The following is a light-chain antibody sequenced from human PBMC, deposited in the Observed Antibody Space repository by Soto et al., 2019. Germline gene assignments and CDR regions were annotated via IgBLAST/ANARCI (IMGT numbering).Light chain of an antibody. J-gene: IGKJ1*01. CDR3: QQRSNWPQV. CDR2: DAS. Sequence: EIVLTQSPATLSLSPGERATLSCRASQSVSSYLAWYQQKPGQAPRLLIYDASNRATGIPARFSGSGSGTDFTLTISRLEPEDFAVYYCQQRSNWPQVFGQGTKVEIK. CDR1: QSVSSY. V-gene: IGKV3-11*01.